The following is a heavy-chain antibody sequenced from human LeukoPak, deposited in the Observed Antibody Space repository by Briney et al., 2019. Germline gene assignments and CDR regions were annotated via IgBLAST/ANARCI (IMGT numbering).Heavy chain of an antibody. D-gene: IGHD2-21*02. V-gene: IGHV4-4*07. J-gene: IGHJ5*02. Sequence: PSETLSLTCTVSGGSISSYYWSWIRQPAGKGLEWIGRIYTSGSTNYNPSLKSRVTMSVDTSKNQFSLKLSSVTAADTAVYYCAREVKSLVTTNFGSGGWFDPWGQGTLVTVSS. CDR1: GGSISSYY. CDR2: IYTSGST. CDR3: AREVKSLVTTNFGSGGWFDP.